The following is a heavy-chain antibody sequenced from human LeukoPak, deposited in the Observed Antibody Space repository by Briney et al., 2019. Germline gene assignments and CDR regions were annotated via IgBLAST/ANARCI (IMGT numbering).Heavy chain of an antibody. Sequence: GGALRLSCAASGFTFSNYAMSWVRQAPGKGLEWVSAILGSGGSTYYADSVKGRFTVSRDNSKSTLYLQMNSLRAEDTALYYCAKWGDYDVLTGYYVPDYWGQGTLVTVSS. J-gene: IGHJ4*02. CDR2: ILGSGGST. CDR1: GFTFSNYA. D-gene: IGHD3-9*01. CDR3: AKWGDYDVLTGYYVPDY. V-gene: IGHV3-23*01.